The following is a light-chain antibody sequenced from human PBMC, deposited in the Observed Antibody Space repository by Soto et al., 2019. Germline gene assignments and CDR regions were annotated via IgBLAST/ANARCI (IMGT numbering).Light chain of an antibody. CDR2: GAS. CDR1: QSVNIY. CDR3: QQYDDWLRLT. J-gene: IGKJ4*02. Sequence: EIVMTQSPATLSVSPGERATLSCRASQSVNIYLAWYQQKPGQAPRLLIFGASSSATGIPARFSGSGSGTEFNLTISSLQSADFAVYYCQQYDDWLRLTFGGGTKVEIK. V-gene: IGKV3D-15*01.